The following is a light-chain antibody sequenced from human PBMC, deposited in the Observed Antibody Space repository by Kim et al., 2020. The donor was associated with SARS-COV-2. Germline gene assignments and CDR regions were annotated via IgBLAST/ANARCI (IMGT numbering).Light chain of an antibody. CDR1: QSVRSRY. CDR3: QQYGSSPFT. J-gene: IGKJ2*01. CDR2: GAS. V-gene: IGKV3-20*01. Sequence: EIVLPQSPGTLSVSPGERASLSCRASQSVRSRYLAWYQQKPGQAPRLIMYGASSRAAGIPDRFIGSGSGTDFTLTISRLEPEDLAVYYCQQYGSSPFTFGQGTKLEI.